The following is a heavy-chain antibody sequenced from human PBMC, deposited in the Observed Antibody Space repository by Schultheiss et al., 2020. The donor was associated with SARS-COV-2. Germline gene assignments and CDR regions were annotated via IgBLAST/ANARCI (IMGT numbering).Heavy chain of an antibody. CDR2: ISSSGSTI. CDR3: ARGYVLRFLEWSFQH. V-gene: IGHV3-48*01. CDR1: RFTFSSYA. J-gene: IGHJ1*01. D-gene: IGHD3-3*01. Sequence: GGSLRLSCAASRFTFSSYAMHWVRQAPGKGLEWVSYISSSGSTIYYADSVKGRFTISRDNSKNTLYLQMNSLRAEDTAVYYCARGYVLRFLEWSFQHWGQGTLVTVSS.